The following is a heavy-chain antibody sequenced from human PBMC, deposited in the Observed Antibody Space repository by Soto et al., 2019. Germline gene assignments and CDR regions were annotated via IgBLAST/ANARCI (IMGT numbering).Heavy chain of an antibody. Sequence: QVQLVESGGGVVQPGRSLRLSCAASGFTFSSYGMHWVRQAPGKGLEWVAVISYDGSNKYYADSVKGRFTISRDNSKNTLYLQMNSLRAEDTAVHYCAKEYSSGWDYYGMDVWSQGTTVTVSS. CDR1: GFTFSSYG. CDR3: AKEYSSGWDYYGMDV. J-gene: IGHJ6*02. V-gene: IGHV3-30*18. D-gene: IGHD6-19*01. CDR2: ISYDGSNK.